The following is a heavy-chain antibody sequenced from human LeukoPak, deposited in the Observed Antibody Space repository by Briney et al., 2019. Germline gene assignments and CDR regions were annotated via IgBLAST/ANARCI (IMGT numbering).Heavy chain of an antibody. Sequence: GGSLRLSCAASGFTFSSYWMSWVRQAPGKGLEWVANIKQDGSEKYYVDSMKGRFTISRDNAKNSLYLQMNSLRAEDTAVYYCARDFGLYYDFWSGPRTTRNWFDPWGQGTLVTVSS. V-gene: IGHV3-7*01. D-gene: IGHD3-3*01. CDR2: IKQDGSEK. CDR3: ARDFGLYYDFWSGPRTTRNWFDP. CDR1: GFTFSSYW. J-gene: IGHJ5*02.